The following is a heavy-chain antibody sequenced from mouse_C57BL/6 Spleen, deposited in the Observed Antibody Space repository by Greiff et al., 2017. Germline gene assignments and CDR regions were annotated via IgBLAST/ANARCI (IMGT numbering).Heavy chain of an antibody. J-gene: IGHJ3*01. CDR1: GYSFTDYH. V-gene: IGHV1-39*01. CDR3: ARAGLLPVAY. Sequence: VQLQQSGPELVKPGASVKISCKASGYSFTDYHMNWVKQSPGKSLEWIGVITPNSGPTSYNQKFKGKATLTVAQSSSTAYMQLNSRTSEDAAVYYCARAGLLPVAYGGQGTLVTVAA. D-gene: IGHD2-3*01. CDR2: ITPNSGPT.